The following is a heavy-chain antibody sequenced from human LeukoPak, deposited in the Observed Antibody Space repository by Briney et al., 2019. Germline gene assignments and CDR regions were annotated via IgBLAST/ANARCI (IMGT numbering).Heavy chain of an antibody. Sequence: ASVKVSCKASGYTFTGYYMHWVRQAPGQGLEWMGRINPNSGGPNYAQKFQGRVTMTRDTSISTAYMELSRLRSDDTAVYYCARERIGYYDSSGYAFDIWGQGTMVTVSS. CDR3: ARERIGYYDSSGYAFDI. CDR1: GYTFTGYY. CDR2: INPNSGGP. V-gene: IGHV1-2*06. J-gene: IGHJ3*02. D-gene: IGHD3-22*01.